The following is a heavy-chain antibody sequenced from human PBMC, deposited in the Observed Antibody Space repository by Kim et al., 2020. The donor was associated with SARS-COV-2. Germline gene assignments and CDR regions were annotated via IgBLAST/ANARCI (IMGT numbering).Heavy chain of an antibody. Sequence: ASVKVSCKASGYTFTTYAIQWVRQAPGQRLEWMGWINAGNGNTKYSQKFQGRVTISRDTSATTAYLELSSLTSEDTAIYYCTRELDPTGFYFDYWGQGTLVTVSP. CDR2: INAGNGNT. D-gene: IGHD4-17*01. CDR1: GYTFTTYA. V-gene: IGHV1-3*01. J-gene: IGHJ4*02. CDR3: TRELDPTGFYFDY.